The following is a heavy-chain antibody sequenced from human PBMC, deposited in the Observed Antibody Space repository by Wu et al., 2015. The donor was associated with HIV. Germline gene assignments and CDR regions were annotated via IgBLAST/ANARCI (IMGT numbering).Heavy chain of an antibody. V-gene: IGHV1-18*01. CDR2: ISANIANT. CDR3: ARASRYSSSWFYFDY. CDR1: GYTFTNYG. D-gene: IGHD6-13*01. J-gene: IGHJ4*02. Sequence: QVQLVQSGAEVKKPRASVKVSCKASGYTFTNYGITWVRQAPGQGLEWMGWISANIANTKYAQKFQGRVTMTTDTSTTTAYMELRSLRSDDTAVYYCARASRYSSSWFYFDYWGQGTLVPVSS.